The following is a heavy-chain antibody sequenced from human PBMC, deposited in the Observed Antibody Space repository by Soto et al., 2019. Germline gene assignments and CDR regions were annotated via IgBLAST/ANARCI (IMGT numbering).Heavy chain of an antibody. CDR2: IYYSGST. CDR3: ARWESDPYNWCDP. D-gene: IGHD1-26*01. J-gene: IGHJ5*02. V-gene: IGHV4-30-4*01. Sequence: QVQLQESGPGLVKPSQTLSLTCTVSGGSISSGDYYWSWIRQPPGKGLEWIGYIYYSGSTYYNPSLKSRVTISVDRSKNQFSRKLSSVTAADTAVYYCARWESDPYNWCDPWGQGTLVTVSS. CDR1: GGSISSGDYY.